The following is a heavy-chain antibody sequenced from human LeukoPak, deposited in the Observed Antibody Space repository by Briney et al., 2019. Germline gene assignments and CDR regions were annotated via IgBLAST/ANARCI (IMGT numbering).Heavy chain of an antibody. Sequence: SETLSLTCAVYGGSFSGYYWSWIRQPPGKGLEWIGEINHSGSTNYNPSLKSRVTISVDTSKSQFSLKLSSVTAADTAVYYCASGAVAGRNYWGQGTLVAVSS. CDR2: INHSGST. V-gene: IGHV4-34*01. J-gene: IGHJ4*02. CDR1: GGSFSGYY. CDR3: ASGAVAGRNY. D-gene: IGHD6-19*01.